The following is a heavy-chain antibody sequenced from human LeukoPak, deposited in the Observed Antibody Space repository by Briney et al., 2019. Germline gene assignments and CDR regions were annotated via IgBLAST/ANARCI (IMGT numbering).Heavy chain of an antibody. V-gene: IGHV1-3*01. CDR1: GYTFTSYA. CDR2: INAGNGNT. D-gene: IGHD5-18*01. CDR3: ARDQGYSYGYFGY. Sequence: ASAKVSCKASGYTFTSYAMHWVRQAPGQRLEWMGWINAGNGNTKYSQKFQGRVTITRDTSASTAYMELSSLRSEDTAVYYCARDQGYSYGYFGYWGQGTLVTVSP. J-gene: IGHJ4*02.